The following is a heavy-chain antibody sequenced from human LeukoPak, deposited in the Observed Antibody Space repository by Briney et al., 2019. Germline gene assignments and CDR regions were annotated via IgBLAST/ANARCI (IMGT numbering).Heavy chain of an antibody. CDR1: GGSIRSYY. V-gene: IGHV4-59*01. CDR2: IYYSGST. Sequence: SETLSLTCTVSGGSIRSYYWSWIRQPPGKGLEWIAYIYYSGSTNYNPSLKSRVTISVDTSKNQFSLKLSSVTAADTAVYYCATSTVTSGPGYYYYYYMDVWGKGTTVTISS. D-gene: IGHD4-17*01. CDR3: ATSTVTSGPGYYYYYYMDV. J-gene: IGHJ6*03.